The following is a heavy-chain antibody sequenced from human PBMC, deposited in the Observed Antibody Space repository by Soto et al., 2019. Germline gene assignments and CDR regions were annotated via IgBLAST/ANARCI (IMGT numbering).Heavy chain of an antibody. CDR2: ISGSGGST. V-gene: IGHV3-23*01. Sequence: EVQLLESGGGLVQPGGSLRLSCAASGFTFSSYAMSWVRQAPGKGLEWVSAISGSGGSTYYADSVKGRFTIARDKSKNTLYLQMHSLSAEDTAVYYCAKRVQYKQWLVLGWYFDLWGRGTLVTVSS. J-gene: IGHJ2*01. D-gene: IGHD6-19*01. CDR3: AKRVQYKQWLVLGWYFDL. CDR1: GFTFSSYA.